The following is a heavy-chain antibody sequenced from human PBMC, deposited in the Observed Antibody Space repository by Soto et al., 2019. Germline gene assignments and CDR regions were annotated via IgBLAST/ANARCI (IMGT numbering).Heavy chain of an antibody. J-gene: IGHJ6*02. D-gene: IGHD3-10*01. CDR2: IVVGGGDT. V-gene: IGHV1-58*01. CDR3: AAGVAYRIGAGSYSLDV. CDR1: GFTFSRSA. Sequence: SVKVSCKTSGFTFSRSAVQWVRQARGQSLEWIGWIVVGGGDTVYLYKFQDRVTMTEDMSTSTAYMELSSLTSEDVAVYYSAAGVAYRIGAGSYSLDVWGQGTPVTVPS.